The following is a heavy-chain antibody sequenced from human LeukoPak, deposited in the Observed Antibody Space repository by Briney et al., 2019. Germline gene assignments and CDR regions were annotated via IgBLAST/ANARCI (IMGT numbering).Heavy chain of an antibody. CDR1: GFTFSSHD. D-gene: IGHD3-22*01. J-gene: IGHJ4*02. Sequence: GALRLSCAASGFTFSSHDMHWVRQATGKGLEWVSAVDTAGDTYYPDSVKGRFTISRENAKNSLYLQMNSLRAGDTAVYYCARVGNDSGGHYHFDYWGQGTLVTVSS. V-gene: IGHV3-13*01. CDR3: ARVGNDSGGHYHFDY. CDR2: VDTAGDT.